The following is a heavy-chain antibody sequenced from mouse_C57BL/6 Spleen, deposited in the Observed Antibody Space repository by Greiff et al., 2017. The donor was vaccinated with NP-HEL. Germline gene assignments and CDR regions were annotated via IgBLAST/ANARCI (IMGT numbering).Heavy chain of an antibody. V-gene: IGHV1-82*01. J-gene: IGHJ2*01. D-gene: IGHD2-5*01. CDR3: ARRHSNYYFDY. CDR1: GYAFSSSW. Sequence: VKLQESGPELVKPGASVKISCKASGYAFSSSWMNWVKQRPGKGLEWIGRIYPGDGDTNYNGKFKGKATLTADKSSSTAYMQLSSLTSEDSAVYFCARRHSNYYFDYWGQGTTLTVSS. CDR2: IYPGDGDT.